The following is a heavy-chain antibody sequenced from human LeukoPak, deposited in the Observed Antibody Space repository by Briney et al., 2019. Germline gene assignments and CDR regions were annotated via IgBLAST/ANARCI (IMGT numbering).Heavy chain of an antibody. CDR3: TREILAAGKTLTY. Sequence: PGGSLRLSCAASGFTFSSYGMHWVRQAPGKGLEWVAVISYDGSNKYYADSVKGRFTISRDNSKNTLYLQMNSLRAEDTAVYYCTREILAAGKTLTYWGQGNLITVSS. J-gene: IGHJ4*02. D-gene: IGHD6-13*01. V-gene: IGHV3-30*03. CDR1: GFTFSSYG. CDR2: ISYDGSNK.